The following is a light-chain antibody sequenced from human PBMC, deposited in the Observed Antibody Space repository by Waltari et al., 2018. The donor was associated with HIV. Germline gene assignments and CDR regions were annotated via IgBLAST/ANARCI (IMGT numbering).Light chain of an antibody. Sequence: QSALTQPASVSGSPGQPITISCTGLSRAVDYYNYDCWYQQHPGKAPKLMIYDVTHRPSGVSNRFSGSKSGNTASLTISGLQAEDEADYYCSSYTSSSWVFGGGTKLTVL. CDR3: SSYTSSSWV. V-gene: IGLV2-14*03. CDR1: SRAVDYYNY. CDR2: DVT. J-gene: IGLJ3*02.